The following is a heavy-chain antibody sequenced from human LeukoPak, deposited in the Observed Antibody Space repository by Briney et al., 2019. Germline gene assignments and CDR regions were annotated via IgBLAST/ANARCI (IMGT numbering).Heavy chain of an antibody. CDR3: ARGILAHYGMDV. V-gene: IGHV3-74*01. Sequence: PGGSLRLSCAASGFTFSSYSMNWVRQAPGKGLEWVSRVKSDGSSTNYADSVKGRFTISRDNAKNTLYLQMNSLRVEDTAVYYCARGILAHYGMDVWGQGTTVTASS. CDR1: GFTFSSYS. J-gene: IGHJ6*02. D-gene: IGHD5-18*01. CDR2: VKSDGSST.